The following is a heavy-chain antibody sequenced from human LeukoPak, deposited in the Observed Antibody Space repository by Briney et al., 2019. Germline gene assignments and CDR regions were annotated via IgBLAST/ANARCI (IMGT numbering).Heavy chain of an antibody. Sequence: ASVKVSCKASGGTFSSYTISWVRQVPGQGLEWMGRIIPILGIANYAQKFQGRVTITADKSTSTVYMELSSLRSEDTAVYYCARVTPGYGDYYFDYWGQGTLVTVSS. CDR2: IIPILGIA. J-gene: IGHJ4*02. D-gene: IGHD4-17*01. CDR3: ARVTPGYGDYYFDY. CDR1: GGTFSSYT. V-gene: IGHV1-69*02.